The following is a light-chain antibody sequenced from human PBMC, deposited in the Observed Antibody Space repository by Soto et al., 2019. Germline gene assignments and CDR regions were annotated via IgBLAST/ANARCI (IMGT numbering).Light chain of an antibody. CDR3: QQYYTTPTLP. J-gene: IGKJ5*01. CDR2: WAY. CDR1: QSVLYTLNKRNY. V-gene: IGKV4-1*01. Sequence: DIVMTQSPDSLAMSLGERATINCKSSQSVLYTLNKRNYLSWYQQKPGQPPKLLIYWAYTRDSGVPDRFSGSGSGTEFTLAISRLQAEDAGVYYCQQYYTTPTLPFGQGTRLEIK.